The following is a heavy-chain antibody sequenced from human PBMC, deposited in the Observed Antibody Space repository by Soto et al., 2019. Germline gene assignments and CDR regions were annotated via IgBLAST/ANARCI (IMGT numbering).Heavy chain of an antibody. CDR1: GGSIGTYY. J-gene: IGHJ5*02. CDR2: IYYSGNT. CDR3: ARSNSGYYKWFDP. V-gene: IGHV4-59*08. Sequence: SETLSLTCTVSGGSIGTYYWSWIRQPPGKGLEWIGYIYYSGNTNYNPSLKRRVSISVDTSKNQFSLKLSSVTAADTAVYYCARSNSGYYKWFDPWGQGTLVTVSS. D-gene: IGHD3-22*01.